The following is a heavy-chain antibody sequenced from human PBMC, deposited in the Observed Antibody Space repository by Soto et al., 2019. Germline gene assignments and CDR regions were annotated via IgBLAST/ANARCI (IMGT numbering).Heavy chain of an antibody. CDR1: GGTFSSYA. V-gene: IGHV1-69*13. D-gene: IGHD2-15*01. CDR3: AREGEGCSGGSCSGYWFDP. J-gene: IGHJ5*02. Sequence: SVKVSCKASGGTFSSYAISWVRQAPGQGLEWMGGIIPIFGTANYAQKFQGRVTITADESTSTAYMELSSLRSEDTAVYYCAREGEGCSGGSCSGYWFDPWGQGTLVTVS. CDR2: IIPIFGTA.